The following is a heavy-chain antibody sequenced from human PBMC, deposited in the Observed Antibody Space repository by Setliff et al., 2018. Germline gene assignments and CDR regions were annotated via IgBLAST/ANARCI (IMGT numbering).Heavy chain of an antibody. V-gene: IGHV5-51*01. CDR1: GYSFTNYW. Sequence: GESLKISCKGSGYSFTNYWIGWVRQMPGKGLGWMGIIYPGDSDTRYSPSFQGQVTISADKSISTAYLQWSSLKDSDTAMYYCARQAVAGNDAFDIWGQGTMVTVSS. CDR3: ARQAVAGNDAFDI. J-gene: IGHJ3*02. D-gene: IGHD6-19*01. CDR2: IYPGDSDT.